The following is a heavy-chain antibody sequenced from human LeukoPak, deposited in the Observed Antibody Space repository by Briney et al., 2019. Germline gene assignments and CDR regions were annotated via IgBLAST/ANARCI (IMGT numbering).Heavy chain of an antibody. D-gene: IGHD3-22*01. CDR2: IYYSGST. CDR1: GGSISSGGYS. J-gene: IGHJ4*02. V-gene: IGHV4-30-4*07. Sequence: SETLSLTCAVSGGSISSGGYSWSWLRQPPGKGLEWIVYIYYSGSTYYNPSLKSRVTISVDTSKNQFSLKLSSVTAADTAVYYCARGSAYYYDSSGYYPLWGQGTLVTVSS. CDR3: ARGSAYYYDSSGYYPL.